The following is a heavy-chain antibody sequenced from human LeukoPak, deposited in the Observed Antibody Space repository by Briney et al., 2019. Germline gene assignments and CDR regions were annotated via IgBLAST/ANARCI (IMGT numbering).Heavy chain of an antibody. CDR1: GYSFSDYW. CDR3: ARTRSGGYYNPYYFDF. D-gene: IGHD3-10*01. Sequence: GESLKISCKGSGYSFSDYWISWVRQMPGKGLEWMGRIDPSDSYTNYSPSSRGHVTISSDMSISTAYLQWSSLEAADTAIYYCARTRSGGYYNPYYFDFWGQGSLVTVSS. J-gene: IGHJ4*02. V-gene: IGHV5-10-1*01. CDR2: IDPSDSYT.